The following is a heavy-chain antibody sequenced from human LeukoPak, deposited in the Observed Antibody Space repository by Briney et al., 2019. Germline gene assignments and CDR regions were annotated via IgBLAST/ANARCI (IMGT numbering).Heavy chain of an antibody. CDR1: GYTFTSYG. Sequence: ASVKVSCKASGYTFTSYGISWVRQAPGQGLEWMGWINAYNGNTNYAQKFQGRVTMTTDTSTSTAYMELRSLRSDDTAVFYCARVILFQDYYDSSGYYYWFDPWGQGTLVTVSS. D-gene: IGHD3-22*01. CDR2: INAYNGNT. J-gene: IGHJ5*02. V-gene: IGHV1-18*01. CDR3: ARVILFQDYYDSSGYYYWFDP.